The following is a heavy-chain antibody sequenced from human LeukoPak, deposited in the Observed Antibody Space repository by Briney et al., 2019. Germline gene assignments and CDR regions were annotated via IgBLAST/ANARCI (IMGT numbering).Heavy chain of an antibody. J-gene: IGHJ6*02. CDR2: IDPSDSYT. V-gene: IGHV5-10-1*01. Sequence: GESLQISCKGSGYSFTSYWISWVRQMPGKGLEWMGRIDPSDSYTNYSPSFQGHVTISADKSISTAYLQWSSLKASDTAMYYCARHRGDPYYYYGMDVWGQGTTVTVSS. D-gene: IGHD2-21*02. CDR3: ARHRGDPYYYYGMDV. CDR1: GYSFTSYW.